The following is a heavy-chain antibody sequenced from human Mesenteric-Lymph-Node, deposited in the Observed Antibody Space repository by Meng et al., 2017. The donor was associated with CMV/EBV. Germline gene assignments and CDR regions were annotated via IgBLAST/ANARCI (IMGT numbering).Heavy chain of an antibody. CDR3: ARERIAEDKNWFDP. J-gene: IGHJ5*02. Sequence: GSLRLSCTVSGGSISSYYWSWIRQPPGKGLEWIGYIYYSGSTNYNPSLKSRVTISVDTSKNQFSLKLSSVTAADTAVYYCARERIAEDKNWFDPWGQGTLVTVSS. CDR2: IYYSGST. CDR1: GGSISSYY. V-gene: IGHV4-59*01. D-gene: IGHD6-6*01.